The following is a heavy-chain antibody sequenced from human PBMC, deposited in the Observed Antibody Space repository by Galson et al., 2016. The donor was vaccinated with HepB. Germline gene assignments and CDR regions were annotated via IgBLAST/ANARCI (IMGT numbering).Heavy chain of an antibody. Sequence: SVKVSCKASGFIFSSSAMQWVQQARGQRLEWIGWIVIGSGNTNYAQKFQERVTITRHIATSTAYLELSSLRSEDTAVYYCAAAEFLGPADVEGMDVWGQGTTVTVSS. D-gene: IGHD2-2*01. J-gene: IGHJ6*02. CDR1: GFIFSSSA. CDR2: IVIGSGNT. V-gene: IGHV1-58*02. CDR3: AAAEFLGPADVEGMDV.